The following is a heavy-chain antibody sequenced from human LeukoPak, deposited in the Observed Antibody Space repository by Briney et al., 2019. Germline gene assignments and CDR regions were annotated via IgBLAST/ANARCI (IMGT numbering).Heavy chain of an antibody. CDR2: ISWNNGGI. Sequence: GRSLRLSCAASGFTFDDYAMHWVRQAPGKGLEWVSGISWNNGGIGYADSVKGRFTISRGNAKNSLYLQMNSLRAEDTALYYCAKDLSTFGVVTTPDYWGQGTLVTVSS. CDR1: GFTFDDYA. D-gene: IGHD3-3*01. CDR3: AKDLSTFGVVTTPDY. V-gene: IGHV3-9*01. J-gene: IGHJ4*02.